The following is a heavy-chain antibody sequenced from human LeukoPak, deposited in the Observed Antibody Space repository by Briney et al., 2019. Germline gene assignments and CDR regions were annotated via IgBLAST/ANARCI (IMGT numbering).Heavy chain of an antibody. Sequence: GGSLRLSCAASGFTFSSYATHWVRQAPGKGLEGVAVISYDGSNKYYADSVKGRFTISRDNSKNTLYLQMNSLRAEDTAVYYCARAMVAYFFNYWGQGTLVTVSS. CDR2: ISYDGSNK. J-gene: IGHJ4*02. CDR3: ARAMVAYFFNY. CDR1: GFTFSSYA. V-gene: IGHV3-30*04. D-gene: IGHD2-15*01.